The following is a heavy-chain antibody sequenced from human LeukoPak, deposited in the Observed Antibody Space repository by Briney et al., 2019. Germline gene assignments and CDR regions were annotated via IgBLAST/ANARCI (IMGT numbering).Heavy chain of an antibody. J-gene: IGHJ4*02. V-gene: IGHV3-30*04. CDR2: ISYDGSNK. CDR3: ASDCGYDHHGLFDY. CDR1: GFTFSNYA. Sequence: PGGSLRLSCAASGFTFSNYAMHWVRQAPGKGLEWVAVISYDGSNKNYADSVKGRFTISRDNSKNTLFLQMNSLRAEDTAVYYCASDCGYDHHGLFDYWGQGTLVTVSS. D-gene: IGHD5-12*01.